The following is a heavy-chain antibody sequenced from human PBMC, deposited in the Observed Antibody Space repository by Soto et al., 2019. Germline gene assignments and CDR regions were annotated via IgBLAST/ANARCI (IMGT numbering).Heavy chain of an antibody. D-gene: IGHD6-6*01. Sequence: GGSLRLCCSASGFTFDDYTMHWVRQAPGKGLEWVSLISWDGGSTYYADSVKGRFTISRDNSKNSLYLQMNSLRTEDTALYYCAKDYSRSSSGYYYYGMDVWGQGTTVRVSS. V-gene: IGHV3-43*01. CDR3: AKDYSRSSSGYYYYGMDV. CDR2: ISWDGGST. J-gene: IGHJ6*02. CDR1: GFTFDDYT.